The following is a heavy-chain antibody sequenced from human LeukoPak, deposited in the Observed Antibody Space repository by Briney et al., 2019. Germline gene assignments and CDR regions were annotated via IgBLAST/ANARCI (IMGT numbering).Heavy chain of an antibody. CDR1: VGTIISYY. D-gene: IGHD3-22*01. J-gene: IGHJ4*02. Sequence: SETLSHTCPVTVGTIISYYWNWLRQPPAKGTEWIGYIYYSGSNNYNPSLMSRVSIFIDASKNQFSLMLTSGTAADAAVNFYARRAYTSGFYYFDYWGQGTLVTVSS. CDR2: IYYSGSN. V-gene: IGHV4-59*01. CDR3: ARRAYTSGFYYFDY.